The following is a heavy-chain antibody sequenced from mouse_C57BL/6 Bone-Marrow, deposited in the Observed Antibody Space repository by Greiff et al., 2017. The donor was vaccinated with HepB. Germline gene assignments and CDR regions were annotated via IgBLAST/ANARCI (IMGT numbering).Heavy chain of an antibody. CDR3: TKSARAVYWDFDV. CDR1: GYTFTDYE. V-gene: IGHV1-15*01. CDR2: IDPETGGT. J-gene: IGHJ1*03. Sequence: QVQLQQSGAELVRPGASVTLSCKASGYTFTDYEMHWVKQTPVHGLEWIGAIDPETGGTAYNQKFKGKAILTADTSSSTAYMELRSLTSEDSAVYYCTKSARAVYWDFDVWGTGTTVTVSS.